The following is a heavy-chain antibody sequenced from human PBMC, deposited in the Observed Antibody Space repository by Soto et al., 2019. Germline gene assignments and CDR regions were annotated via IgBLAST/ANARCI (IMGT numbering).Heavy chain of an antibody. CDR3: EKMKGYDLAPYYFDY. D-gene: IGHD3-3*01. V-gene: IGHV3-23*01. Sequence: PGGSLRLSCAASGFTFSNYAMNWVRQAPGKGLEWVSAIRGSGGSTYYADSVKGRFTISRDNSKNTLYLQMNRLRAEDTAVYYCEKMKGYDLAPYYFDYWGQGTLVTVSS. J-gene: IGHJ4*02. CDR1: GFTFSNYA. CDR2: IRGSGGST.